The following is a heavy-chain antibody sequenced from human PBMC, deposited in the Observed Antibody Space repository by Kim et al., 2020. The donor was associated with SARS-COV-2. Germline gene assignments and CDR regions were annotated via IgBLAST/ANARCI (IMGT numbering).Heavy chain of an antibody. Sequence: GGSLRLSCAASGFTFSSYVMSWVRQAPGKGLEWVSTVTGSGDNTFYADSVKGRFTIYRDNSKNTLYLLMNSLRAEDTAVYYCAKGGSGSLRGQGTLVTVS. J-gene: IGHJ4*02. CDR1: GFTFSSYV. V-gene: IGHV3-23*01. CDR2: VTGSGDNT. CDR3: AKGGSGSL. D-gene: IGHD1-26*01.